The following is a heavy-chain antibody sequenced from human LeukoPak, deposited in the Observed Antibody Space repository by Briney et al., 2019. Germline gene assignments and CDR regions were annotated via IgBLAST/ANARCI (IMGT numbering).Heavy chain of an antibody. Sequence: SETLSLTCTVSGGSINNYYWSWIRQPPGKGLEWIGYIYYSGSTNYNPSLKSRVTISVDTSKNQFSLKLSSVTAADTAVYYCARVRWAGDYYYYYGMDVWGQGTTVTVSS. CDR3: ARVRWAGDYYYYYGMDV. D-gene: IGHD4-23*01. CDR1: GGSINNYY. CDR2: IYYSGST. J-gene: IGHJ6*02. V-gene: IGHV4-59*12.